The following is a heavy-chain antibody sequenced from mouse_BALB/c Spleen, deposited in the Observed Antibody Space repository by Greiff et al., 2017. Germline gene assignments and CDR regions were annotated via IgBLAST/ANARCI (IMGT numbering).Heavy chain of an antibody. V-gene: IGHV2-6-2*01. D-gene: IGHD2-1*01. Sequence: VKLVESGPDLVAPSQSLSITCTVSGFSLTSYGVHWVRQPPGKGLEWLVVIWSDGSTTYNSALKSRLSISKDNSKSQVFLKMNSLQTDDTAMYYCARSGGNYVLYAMDYWGQGTSVTVSS. CDR2: IWSDGST. J-gene: IGHJ4*01. CDR1: GFSLTSYG. CDR3: ARSGGNYVLYAMDY.